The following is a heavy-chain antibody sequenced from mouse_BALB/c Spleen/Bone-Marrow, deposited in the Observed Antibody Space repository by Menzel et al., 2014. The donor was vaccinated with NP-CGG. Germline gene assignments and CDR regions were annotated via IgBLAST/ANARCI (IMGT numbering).Heavy chain of an antibody. J-gene: IGHJ3*01. D-gene: IGHD3-3*01. Sequence: QVQLQQPGAELVRPGASVKLSCKASGYSLTSYWMNWVKQRPGQGLEWIGMIHLSDSESRLNQKFKDKAILTVDKSSSTAYMQLSSPTSEDSAVYYCTRYDLTTRAFAYWGQGTLVTVSA. CDR1: GYSLTSYW. CDR3: TRYDLTTRAFAY. V-gene: IGHV1-61*01. CDR2: IHLSDSES.